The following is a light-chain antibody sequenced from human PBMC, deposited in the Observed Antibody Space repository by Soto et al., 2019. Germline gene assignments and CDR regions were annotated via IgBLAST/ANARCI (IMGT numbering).Light chain of an antibody. Sequence: DIQMTQSPSTLSASVGDRVTITCRASQSISSWLAWYQQKPGKAPKLLIYKASNLKSGVPSRFSGSGSGTDFTLTISRLEPEDFAVYYCQQYGSSGTFGQGTKVDIK. V-gene: IGKV1-5*03. CDR3: QQYGSSGT. CDR1: QSISSW. CDR2: KAS. J-gene: IGKJ1*01.